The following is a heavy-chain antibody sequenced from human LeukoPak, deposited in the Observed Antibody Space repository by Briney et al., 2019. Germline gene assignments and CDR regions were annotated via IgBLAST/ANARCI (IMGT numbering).Heavy chain of an antibody. J-gene: IGHJ5*02. D-gene: IGHD3-3*01. V-gene: IGHV4-59*01. Sequence: SETLSLTCTVSGRSISRYYRSWVRQPPGEGLEWIGYIYLSGSTNYNPSLKSRVTISVDTSKNQFSLKLSSVTAADTAVYYCARGVYDFWSGYPDSIIDHWGQGTLVTVSS. CDR3: ARGVYDFWSGYPDSIIDH. CDR1: GRSISRYY. CDR2: IYLSGST.